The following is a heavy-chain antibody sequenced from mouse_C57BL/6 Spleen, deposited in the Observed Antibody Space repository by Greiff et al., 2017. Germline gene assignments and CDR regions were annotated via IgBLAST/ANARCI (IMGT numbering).Heavy chain of an antibody. Sequence: VQLQQSGPVLVKPGASVKMSCKASGYTFTDYYMNWVKQSHGKSLEWIGVINPYNGGTSYNQKFKGKATLTVDKSSSTAYMELNSLTSEDYAVYYCARPSYVSYYFDYWGQGTTLTVSS. J-gene: IGHJ2*01. CDR1: GYTFTDYY. CDR3: ARPSYVSYYFDY. V-gene: IGHV1-19*01. CDR2: INPYNGGT. D-gene: IGHD6-2*01.